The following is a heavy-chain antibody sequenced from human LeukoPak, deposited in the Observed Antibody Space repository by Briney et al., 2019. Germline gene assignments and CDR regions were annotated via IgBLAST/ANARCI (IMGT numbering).Heavy chain of an antibody. CDR1: GFTFSNYA. CDR3: ARARVDISMFTWLNWYFDL. Sequence: GGSLRLSCAASGFTFSNYAIHWVRQAPGKGLEWVAVISYDGSNKYYADSVKGRFTISRDNSKNALYLQMNSLRAEDAAVYYCARARVDISMFTWLNWYFDLWGRGTLVTVSS. V-gene: IGHV3-30-3*01. CDR2: ISYDGSNK. J-gene: IGHJ2*01. D-gene: IGHD5-18*01.